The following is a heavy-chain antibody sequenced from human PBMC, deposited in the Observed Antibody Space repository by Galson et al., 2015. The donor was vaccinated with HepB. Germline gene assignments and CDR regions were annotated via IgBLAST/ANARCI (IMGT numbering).Heavy chain of an antibody. V-gene: IGHV4-34*01. CDR1: GGSFSGYY. J-gene: IGHJ4*02. CDR2: INHSGST. D-gene: IGHD2-15*01. CDR3: AIPLGAGWRY. Sequence: TLSLTCAVYGGSFSGYYWSWIRQPPGKGLEWIGEINHSGSTNYNPSLKSRVTISVDTSKNQFSLKLSSVTAADTAVYYCAIPLGAGWRYWGQGTLVTVSS.